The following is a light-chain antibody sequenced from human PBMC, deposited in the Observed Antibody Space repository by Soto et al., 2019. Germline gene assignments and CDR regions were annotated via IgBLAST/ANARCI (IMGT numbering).Light chain of an antibody. J-gene: IGKJ1*01. CDR1: QRIKTSY. CDR2: GTS. Sequence: VLTKSPATLALSPGRRPTLSYRASQRIKTSYSAWYQQKPGPAPSVLISGTSIRATGIPDRFSGSGSGTDFTLTIRRLESEDFAVYYCQQYGSSRTFGQGTKVDIK. V-gene: IGKV3-20*01. CDR3: QQYGSSRT.